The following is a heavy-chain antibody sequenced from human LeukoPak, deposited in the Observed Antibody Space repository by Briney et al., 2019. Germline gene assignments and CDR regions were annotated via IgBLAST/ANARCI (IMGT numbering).Heavy chain of an antibody. V-gene: IGHV4-59*01. J-gene: IGHJ6*03. Sequence: SETLSLTCTVSGGSISSYYWSWIRQPPGQGLEWIGYIYYSGSTNYNPSLKSRVTISVDTSKNQFSLKLSSVTAADTAVYYCARVPSLGMSIGYSYGYYYMDVWGKGTTVTVSS. CDR3: ARVPSLGMSIGYSYGYYYMDV. CDR2: IYYSGST. D-gene: IGHD5-18*01. CDR1: GGSISSYY.